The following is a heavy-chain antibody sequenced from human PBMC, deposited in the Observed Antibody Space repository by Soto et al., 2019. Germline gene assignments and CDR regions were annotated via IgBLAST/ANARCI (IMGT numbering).Heavy chain of an antibody. CDR1: GGSISSGDYY. CDR2: IYYSGST. V-gene: IGHV4-30-4*01. D-gene: IGHD3-16*01. CDR3: TRDIMYDNPDV. J-gene: IGHJ6*02. Sequence: SETLSLTGTVSGGSISSGDYYWSWIRQPAGEGLEWIGYIYYSGSTYYNPSLNSRVTISVDTSKNQFSLKLSSVTAADTAVYYCTRDIMYDNPDVWGQGTTVTVSS.